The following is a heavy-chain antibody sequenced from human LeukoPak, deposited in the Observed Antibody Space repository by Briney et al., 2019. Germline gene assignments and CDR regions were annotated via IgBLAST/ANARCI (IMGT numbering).Heavy chain of an antibody. CDR2: INSSGSTI. V-gene: IGHV3-48*03. J-gene: IGHJ4*02. CDR3: ARDPACDY. Sequence: PGGSLRLSCAASGFTFSRYEMNWVRQAPGKGLVWVSYINSSGSTIYYADSVKGRFTISRDNAKNSLYLQMNSLRAEDTAVYYCARDPACDYWGQGTLVTVSS. CDR1: GFTFSRYE.